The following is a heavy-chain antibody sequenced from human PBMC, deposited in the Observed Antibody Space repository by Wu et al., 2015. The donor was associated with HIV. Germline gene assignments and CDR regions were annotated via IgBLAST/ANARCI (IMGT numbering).Heavy chain of an antibody. Sequence: VQLVQSGAEVKRPGASVRVSCRTSGYSFTAYYIHWVRQAPGQGLEWMGRLNPRSGNTGYAQKFQGRVTMTRDTSINTAYMEVSSLRSEDTAVYYCARQRAYTSGWYIFDYWGQGTLVTVSS. V-gene: IGHV1-8*02. CDR1: GYSFTAYY. CDR2: LNPRSGNT. CDR3: ARQRAYTSGWYIFDY. D-gene: IGHD6-19*01. J-gene: IGHJ4*02.